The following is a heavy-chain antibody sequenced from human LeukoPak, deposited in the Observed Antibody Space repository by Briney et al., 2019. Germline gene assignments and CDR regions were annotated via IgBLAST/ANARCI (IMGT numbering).Heavy chain of an antibody. V-gene: IGHV3-48*01. CDR1: GFTFSSYS. J-gene: IGHJ4*02. D-gene: IGHD2-2*01. CDR3: ASAREGYCSSTSCRRNFDY. CDR2: ISSSSSTI. Sequence: GGSLRLSCAASGFTFSSYSMNWVRQAPGKGLEWVSYISSSSSTIYYADSVKGRFTISRDNAKNSLYLQMNSLRAEDTAVYYCASAREGYCSSTSCRRNFDYWGQGTLVTVSS.